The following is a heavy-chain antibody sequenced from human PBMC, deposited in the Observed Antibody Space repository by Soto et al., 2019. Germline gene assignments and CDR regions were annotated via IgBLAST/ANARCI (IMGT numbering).Heavy chain of an antibody. CDR3: GRDAGRRFDY. Sequence: EVQLVESGGGLVQPGGSLRLSCAASGFTFSSYWMTWARQAPGKGLEWVASMKRDGSEKRCVDSVEGRFTISGDNAKNSLFLQMNSLSPDDTAVYYCGRDAGRRFDYWGQGSLVTVSS. D-gene: IGHD6-13*01. V-gene: IGHV3-7*01. J-gene: IGHJ4*02. CDR2: MKRDGSEK. CDR1: GFTFSSYW.